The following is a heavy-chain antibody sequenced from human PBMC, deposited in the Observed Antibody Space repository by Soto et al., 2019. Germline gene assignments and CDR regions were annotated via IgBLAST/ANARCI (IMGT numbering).Heavy chain of an antibody. J-gene: IGHJ5*02. CDR3: ARGDIASVPASEGNWFDP. V-gene: IGHV1-46*01. Sequence: QVQLVQSGAEVKMPGTSVKVSCKASGYNFPTYYMHWVRQAPGQGLEWLGSINPDGGATNYAQKFQGRRRLTSDTPTSTVYMELSSLRHDDTAVYYCARGDIASVPASEGNWFDPWGQGTLVSVSA. CDR2: INPDGGAT. CDR1: GYNFPTYY. D-gene: IGHD2-2*01.